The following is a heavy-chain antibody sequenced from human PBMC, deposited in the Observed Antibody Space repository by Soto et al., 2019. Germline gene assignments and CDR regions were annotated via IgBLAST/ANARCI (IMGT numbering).Heavy chain of an antibody. CDR1: GGNIISSGYY. V-gene: IGHV4-39*01. J-gene: IGHJ6*03. CDR2: IYYSGST. CDR3: ARLNCSCGSCYYYYYYYYMDV. D-gene: IGHD2-15*01. Sequence: VAGGNIISSGYYRGWKRQPPGKGVEWIGSIYYSGSTYYNPSLKSRVTISVDTSKNQFSLKLSSVTAADTAVYYCARLNCSCGSCYYYYYYYYMDVWGKGTTVTGSS.